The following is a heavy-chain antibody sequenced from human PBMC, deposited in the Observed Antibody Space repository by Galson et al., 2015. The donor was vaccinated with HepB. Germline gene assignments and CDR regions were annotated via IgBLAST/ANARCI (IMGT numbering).Heavy chain of an antibody. D-gene: IGHD4-17*01. CDR1: GFTFSSYG. CDR3: ASAYDYGDYTPGYYYYGMDV. CDR2: IWYDGSNK. Sequence: SLRLSCAASGFTFSSYGMHWVRQAPGKGLEWVAVIWYDGSNKYYADSVKGRFTISRDNSKNTLYLQMNSLRAEDTAVYYCASAYDYGDYTPGYYYYGMDVWGQGTTVTVSS. V-gene: IGHV3-33*01. J-gene: IGHJ6*02.